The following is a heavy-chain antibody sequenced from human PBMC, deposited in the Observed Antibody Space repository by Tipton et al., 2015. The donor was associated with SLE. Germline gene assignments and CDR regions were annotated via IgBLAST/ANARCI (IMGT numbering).Heavy chain of an antibody. CDR2: ISSSDHYI. CDR3: ARGFGNRKEAWFDP. J-gene: IGHJ5*02. D-gene: IGHD1/OR15-1a*01. CDR1: GFSFSSYT. Sequence: GSLRLSCEGSGFSFSSYTMNWVRQAPGKGLEWVSSISSSDHYIYYADSVKGRFTVSRDNTKKTLYLQMNSLRAEDTGKYYCARGFGNRKEAWFDPWGQGTLVTVSS. V-gene: IGHV3-21*03.